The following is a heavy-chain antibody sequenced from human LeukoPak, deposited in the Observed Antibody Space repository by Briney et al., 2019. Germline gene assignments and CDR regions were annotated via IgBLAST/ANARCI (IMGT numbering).Heavy chain of an antibody. CDR3: ATQFKTYDYVWGSYRYYDY. CDR1: GYTFTGYY. J-gene: IGHJ4*02. D-gene: IGHD3-16*02. Sequence: ASVKVSCKASGYTFTGYYMHWVRQAPGQGLEWMGRINPNSGGTNYAQKFQGRVTMTRDTSISTAYMELSRLRSDDTAVYYCATQFKTYDYVWGSYRYYDYWGQGTLVTVSS. CDR2: INPNSGGT. V-gene: IGHV1-2*06.